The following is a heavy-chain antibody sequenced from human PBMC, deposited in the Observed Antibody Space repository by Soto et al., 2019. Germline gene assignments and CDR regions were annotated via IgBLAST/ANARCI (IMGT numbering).Heavy chain of an antibody. CDR1: GGSFSGYY. D-gene: IGHD6-6*01. CDR2: INHSGST. J-gene: IGHJ5*02. CDR3: ARVGSSSPGGTKYNWFDP. V-gene: IGHV4-34*01. Sequence: NPSETLSLTCAVYGGSFSGYYWSWIRQPPGKGLEWIGEINHSGSTNYNPSLKSRVTIPEDTSKNQFSLKLSSVTAADTAVYYCARVGSSSPGGTKYNWFDPWGQGTLVTVSS.